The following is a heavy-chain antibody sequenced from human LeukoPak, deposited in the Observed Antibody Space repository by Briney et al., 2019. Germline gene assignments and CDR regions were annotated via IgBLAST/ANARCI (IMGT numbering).Heavy chain of an antibody. V-gene: IGHV4-38-2*02. CDR2: IYHSGST. CDR1: GYSISSGYY. J-gene: IGHJ4*02. CDR3: ARVNYYDSSGLPYFDY. Sequence: SETLSLTCTVSGYSISSGYYWGWIRQPPGKGLEWIGSIYHSGSTYYNPSLKSRVTISVDTSKNQFSLKLSSVTSADTAVYYFARVNYYDSSGLPYFDYWGQGTLVTVSS. D-gene: IGHD3-22*01.